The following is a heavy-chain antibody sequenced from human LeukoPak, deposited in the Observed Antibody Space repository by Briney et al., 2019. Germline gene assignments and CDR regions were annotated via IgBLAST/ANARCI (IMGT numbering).Heavy chain of an antibody. J-gene: IGHJ4*02. CDR1: GGTFSSYA. CDR2: INPNSGNT. V-gene: IGHV1-8*02. D-gene: IGHD3-22*01. Sequence: GSSVKVSCKASGGTFSSYAINWVRQATGQGLEWMGWINPNSGNTGFAQNFQGRVTVTRITSISTAYMELNSLGSEDTAVYYCARGPGYYDSRGYTYYFDYWGQGTLVTVSS. CDR3: ARGPGYYDSRGYTYYFDY.